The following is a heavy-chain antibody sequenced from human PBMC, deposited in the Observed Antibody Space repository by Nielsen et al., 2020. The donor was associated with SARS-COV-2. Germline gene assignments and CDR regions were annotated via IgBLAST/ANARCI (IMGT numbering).Heavy chain of an antibody. V-gene: IGHV3-20*04. D-gene: IGHD3-10*01. CDR2: INWNGGRT. Sequence: GGSLRLSCAASGFSFDDDGMSWVRQVPGRGLEWVSGINWNGGRTGYADSVKGRFTVSRDNAKNSLYLQVNSLRAEDTAVYYCAREINYFGSGKGAFDIWGQGTMVTVSS. J-gene: IGHJ3*02. CDR3: AREINYFGSGKGAFDI. CDR1: GFSFDDDG.